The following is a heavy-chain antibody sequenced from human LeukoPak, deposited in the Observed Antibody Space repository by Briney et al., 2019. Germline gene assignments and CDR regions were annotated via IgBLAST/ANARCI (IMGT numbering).Heavy chain of an antibody. Sequence: GGSLRLSCVASGFTFTNYWTNWVRQAPGKGLEWVASIKQDGSQKSYVDSVKGRFTISRDNAKNTLYLQMNSLRAEDTAVYYCARERDPMIVVARAFDIWGQGTMVTVSS. J-gene: IGHJ3*02. CDR3: ARERDPMIVVARAFDI. D-gene: IGHD3-22*01. CDR1: GFTFTNYW. CDR2: IKQDGSQK. V-gene: IGHV3-7*03.